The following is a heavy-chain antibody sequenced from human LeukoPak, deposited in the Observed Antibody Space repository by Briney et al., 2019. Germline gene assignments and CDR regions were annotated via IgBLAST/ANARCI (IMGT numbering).Heavy chain of an antibody. J-gene: IGHJ4*02. CDR3: ARAAAGTLYFDY. V-gene: IGHV4-39*01. Sequence: SETLSLTCTVSGGSISSSSKYWGWLRQPPGTELEWLGSIYYSGPTYYNPSLKSRVTISVDTSKNQFSLKLSSVTAADTAVYYCARAAAGTLYFDYWGQGTLVTVSS. D-gene: IGHD6-13*01. CDR2: IYYSGPT. CDR1: GGSISSSSKY.